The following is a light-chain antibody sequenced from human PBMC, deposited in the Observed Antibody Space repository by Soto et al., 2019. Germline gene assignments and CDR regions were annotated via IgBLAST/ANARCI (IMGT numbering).Light chain of an antibody. CDR2: EVS. Sequence: QSALTQPASVSGSPGQSITISCTGTSSDVGGYNYVSWYQQHPVKSPKLLIYEVSNRPSGVSNRFSGSKSGNTASLTISGLQADDEADYYFSSYTSSSTLVFGTGTKLTVL. J-gene: IGLJ1*01. CDR1: SSDVGGYNY. V-gene: IGLV2-14*01. CDR3: SSYTSSSTLV.